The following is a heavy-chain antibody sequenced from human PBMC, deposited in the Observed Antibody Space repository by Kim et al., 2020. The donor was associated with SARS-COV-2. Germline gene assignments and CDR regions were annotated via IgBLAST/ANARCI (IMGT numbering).Heavy chain of an antibody. CDR1: GFIFSNFV. D-gene: IGHD2-8*01. Sequence: GGSLRLSCAASGFIFSNFVIHWVRQAPGKGLEWVAVISKDGSNKYYLDSVKGRFTISRDNSKNTMHLQMNSLRVEDTAVYYCARDDGLKPTKGILDYWGQGALVTVSS. V-gene: IGHV3-30*04. J-gene: IGHJ4*02. CDR3: ARDDGLKPTKGILDY. CDR2: ISKDGSNK.